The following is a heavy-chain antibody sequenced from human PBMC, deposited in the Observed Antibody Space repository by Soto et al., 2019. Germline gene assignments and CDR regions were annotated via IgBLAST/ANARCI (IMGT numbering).Heavy chain of an antibody. CDR3: AKDNCVSPSCYRLYTWFAP. V-gene: IGHV3-30*18. CDR2: IAYDGSNK. D-gene: IGHD2-2*01. CDR1: GFTFSSYG. J-gene: IGHJ5*02. Sequence: QVQLVESGGGVVQPGRSLRLSCVASGFTFSSYGMHWVRQAPGKGLEWVAVIAYDGSNKYYADPLKGRFTISRDNSKNPLFLPINSLRAEATAVYYCAKDNCVSPSCYRLYTWFAPWGQGTLVTVSS.